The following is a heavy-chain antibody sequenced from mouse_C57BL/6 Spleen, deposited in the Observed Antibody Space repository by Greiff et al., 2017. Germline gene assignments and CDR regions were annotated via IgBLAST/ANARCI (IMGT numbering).Heavy chain of an antibody. CDR1: GYTFTSYW. V-gene: IGHV1-55*01. CDR2: IYPGSGST. Sequence: QVQLKQPGAELVKPGASVKMSCKASGYTFTSYWITWVKQRPGQGLEWIGDIYPGSGSTNYNEKFKSKATLTVDTSSSTAYMQLSSLTSEDSAVYYCARESTMVTTGYFDYWGQGTTLTVSS. J-gene: IGHJ2*01. D-gene: IGHD2-2*01. CDR3: ARESTMVTTGYFDY.